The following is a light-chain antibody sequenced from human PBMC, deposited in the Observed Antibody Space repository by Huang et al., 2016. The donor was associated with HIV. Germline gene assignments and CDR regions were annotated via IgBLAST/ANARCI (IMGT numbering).Light chain of an antibody. V-gene: IGKV3-20*01. CDR1: QIIGSSY. CDR3: QQYGSTIT. J-gene: IGKJ5*01. CDR2: GAS. Sequence: EIVLTQYPGTLSLSPGERSTLSCRASQIIGSSYLAWYQEKLGQAPRLLLYGASSRATGVPDRFSGSGSGTDFILTISRLEPEDFAIYYCQQYGSTITFGQGTRLEIK.